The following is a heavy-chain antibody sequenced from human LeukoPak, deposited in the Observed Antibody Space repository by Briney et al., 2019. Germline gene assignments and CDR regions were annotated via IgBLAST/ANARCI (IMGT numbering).Heavy chain of an antibody. Sequence: SEAQSLTCTVSGDPISSHSDYKWTWIRQPPGKGLEWIGYSYHFGSTNYNPSLKSRVTISVDTSKNQFSLQLTSVTAADTAVYYCAREYSGFDYWGQGTLVTVSS. CDR1: GDPISSHSDY. J-gene: IGHJ4*02. D-gene: IGHD5-12*01. V-gene: IGHV4-61*08. CDR3: AREYSGFDY. CDR2: SYHFGST.